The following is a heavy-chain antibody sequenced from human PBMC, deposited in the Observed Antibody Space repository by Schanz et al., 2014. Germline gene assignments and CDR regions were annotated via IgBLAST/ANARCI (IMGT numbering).Heavy chain of an antibody. D-gene: IGHD1-1*01. CDR2: ISHSGGSK. CDR3: ARAHGNNWYGKGLDY. Sequence: EVQLLESGGGLVQPGGSLRLSCEASEFTFRDYYMSWIRQAPGKGLEWVSSISHSGGSKYYADSVKGRFTISRDNSKNTLYLQMNSLRAEDTAVYFCARAHGNNWYGKGLDYWGQGTQVTVSS. V-gene: IGHV3-23*01. CDR1: EFTFRDYY. J-gene: IGHJ4*02.